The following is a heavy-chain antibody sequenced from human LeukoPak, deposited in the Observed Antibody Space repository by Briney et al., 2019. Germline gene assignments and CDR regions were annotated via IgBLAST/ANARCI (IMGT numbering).Heavy chain of an antibody. D-gene: IGHD4-17*01. CDR1: GYTFTSYG. Sequence: GASVTVSCMASGYTFTSYGLNWVRQAPGQGLEWMGWINTNTGNPTYAQGFTGRFVFSLDTSVSTAYLQISSLKAEDTAVYYCARSVTPQYFQHWGQGTLVTVSS. V-gene: IGHV7-4-1*02. CDR2: INTNTGNP. J-gene: IGHJ1*01. CDR3: ARSVTPQYFQH.